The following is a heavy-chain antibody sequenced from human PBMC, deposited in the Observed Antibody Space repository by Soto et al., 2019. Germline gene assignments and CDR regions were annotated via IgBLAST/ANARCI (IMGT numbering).Heavy chain of an antibody. CDR1: GFTFNKYW. V-gene: IGHV3-7*01. Sequence: EVQLVESGGGLVQPGGSLRLSCAASGFTFNKYWMDWVRQAPGKGLEWVANIKEDGSEIYSVDSVKGRFTISRDNAKNSLFLQMNNLRADDTAVYYCARDAMRGEDLDYWGQGTLVTVSS. CDR2: IKEDGSEI. J-gene: IGHJ4*02. CDR3: ARDAMRGEDLDY. D-gene: IGHD3-10*01.